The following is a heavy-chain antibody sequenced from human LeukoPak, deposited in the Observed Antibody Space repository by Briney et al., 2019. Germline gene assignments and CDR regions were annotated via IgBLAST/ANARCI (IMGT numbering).Heavy chain of an antibody. D-gene: IGHD3-22*01. J-gene: IGHJ4*02. V-gene: IGHV5-51*01. CDR1: GYSFTSYW. CDR3: ARHGPMYYYDSSGYCDY. CDR2: IYPGDSDT. Sequence: PGESLKISCKGSGYSFTSYWIGRVRQMPGKGLEWMGIIYPGDSDTRYSPSFQGQVTISADKSISTAYLQWSSLKASDTAMYYCARHGPMYYYDSSGYCDYWGQGILVTVSS.